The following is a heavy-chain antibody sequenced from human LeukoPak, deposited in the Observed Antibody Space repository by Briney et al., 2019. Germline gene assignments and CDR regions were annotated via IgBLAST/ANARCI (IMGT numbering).Heavy chain of an antibody. D-gene: IGHD5-12*01. CDR2: MNPNSGGT. Sequence: ASVKVSCKASGYTFTSYDINWVRQATGQGLEWMGWMNPNSGGTNYAQKFQGRVTMTRDTSISTAYMELSRLRSDDTAVYYCARGKWLRNGMDVWGKGTTVTISS. CDR1: GYTFTSYD. J-gene: IGHJ6*03. V-gene: IGHV1-2*02. CDR3: ARGKWLRNGMDV.